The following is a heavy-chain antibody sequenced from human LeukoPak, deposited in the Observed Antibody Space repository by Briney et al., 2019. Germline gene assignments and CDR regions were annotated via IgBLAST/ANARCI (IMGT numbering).Heavy chain of an antibody. CDR2: IYYSGST. CDR1: GGSISSYY. V-gene: IGHV4-59*01. Sequence: SETLSLTCTVSGGSISSYYWSWIRQPPGKGLEWIGYIYYSGSTNYNPSLKSRVTISVDTSKNQFSLKLSSVTAADTAVYYCARQPGGKRIDAFDIWGQGTMVTVSS. D-gene: IGHD4-23*01. J-gene: IGHJ3*02. CDR3: ARQPGGKRIDAFDI.